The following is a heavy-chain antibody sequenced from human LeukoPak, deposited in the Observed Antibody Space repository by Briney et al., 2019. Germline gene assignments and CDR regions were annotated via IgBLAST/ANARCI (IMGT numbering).Heavy chain of an antibody. J-gene: IGHJ3*02. CDR3: ARVGVMTTDAFDI. CDR1: GFTFSSYS. D-gene: IGHD3-16*01. V-gene: IGHV3-48*01. Sequence: PGGSLRLSCAASGFTFSSYSMNWVRQAPGKGLEWVSYISSSSSTIYYADSVKGRFTISRDNAKNSLYLQMNSPRAEDTAVYYCARVGVMTTDAFDIWGQGTMVTVSS. CDR2: ISSSSSTI.